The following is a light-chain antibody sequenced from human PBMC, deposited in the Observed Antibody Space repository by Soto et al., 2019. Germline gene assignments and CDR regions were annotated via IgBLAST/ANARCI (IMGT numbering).Light chain of an antibody. J-gene: IGKJ4*01. CDR2: GAS. CDR1: QIVSSSY. Sequence: EIVLTQSPGTLSLSPGERATLSCRASQIVSSSYLAWYQQKPGQAPRLLIYGASSRATDIPDRFSGSGSGTDFTLIISRLEPEDFAVYFCQQYLTSPALTFGGGTKVEIK. V-gene: IGKV3-20*01. CDR3: QQYLTSPALT.